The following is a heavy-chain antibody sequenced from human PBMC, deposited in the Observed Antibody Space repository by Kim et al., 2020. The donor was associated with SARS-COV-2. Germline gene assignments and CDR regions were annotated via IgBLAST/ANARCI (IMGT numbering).Heavy chain of an antibody. V-gene: IGHV3-21*01. D-gene: IGHD3-10*01. J-gene: IGHJ6*02. CDR3: ARAGSGDV. CDR2: SSYI. Sequence: SSYIYYADSVKGRFTISRDHAKNSLYLQMNSLRAEDTAVYYCARAGSGDVWGQGTTVTVSS.